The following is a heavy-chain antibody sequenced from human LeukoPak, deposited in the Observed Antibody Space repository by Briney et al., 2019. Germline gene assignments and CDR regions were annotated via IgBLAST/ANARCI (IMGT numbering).Heavy chain of an antibody. CDR3: ARDLGSIDFY. D-gene: IGHD3-3*01. CDR1: GFTFSSYA. V-gene: IGHV3-66*01. CDR2: IYSGGST. J-gene: IGHJ4*02. Sequence: GGSLRLSCAASGFTFSSYAMSWVRQAPGKGLEWVSVIYSGGSTYYVDSVKGRFTISRDNSKNTLYLQMNSLRAEDTAVYYCARDLGSIDFYWGQGTLVTVSS.